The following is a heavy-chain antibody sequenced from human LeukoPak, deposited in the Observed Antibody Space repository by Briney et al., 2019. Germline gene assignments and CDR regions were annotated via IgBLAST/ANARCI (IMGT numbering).Heavy chain of an antibody. CDR1: GFTFNSYV. J-gene: IGHJ3*02. Sequence: GGSLRLSCAASGFTFNSYVMHWVRQAPGKGLEWVAVMSYDGTNKYYADSVKGRFTISRDNSKNTLYLQMNSLRAEDTAVYYCARVHYYDSSGYYFDGFDIWGQGTMVTVSS. CDR2: MSYDGTNK. V-gene: IGHV3-30*04. D-gene: IGHD3-22*01. CDR3: ARVHYYDSSGYYFDGFDI.